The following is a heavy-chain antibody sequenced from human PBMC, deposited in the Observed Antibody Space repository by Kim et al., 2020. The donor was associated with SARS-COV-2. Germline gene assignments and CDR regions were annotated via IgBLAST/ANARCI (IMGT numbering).Heavy chain of an antibody. CDR2: INHSGST. CDR3: ARGDESRITIFGVVTRYGMDV. V-gene: IGHV4-34*01. J-gene: IGHJ6*02. CDR1: GGSFSGYY. Sequence: SETLSLTCAVYGGSFSGYYWSWIRQPPGKGLEWIGEINHSGSTNYNPSLKSRVTISVDTSKNQFSLKLNSVTAADTAVYYCARGDESRITIFGVVTRYGMDVWGQGTTVTVSS. D-gene: IGHD3-3*01.